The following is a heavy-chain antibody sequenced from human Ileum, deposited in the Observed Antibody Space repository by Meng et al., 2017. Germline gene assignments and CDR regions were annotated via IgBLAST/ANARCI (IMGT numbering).Heavy chain of an antibody. CDR2: VSSGGST. CDR1: AAPSIRNNAS. Sequence: EADSGLGNLSETLSLTSSVSAAPSIRNNASLAWIRQPPGKGLEWIGRVSSGGSTFYNPSLNSRLTISIDTYKNQFLLKMRSVTAADTAVYYCARRQKSGSYSNWFDPWGQGTLVTVSS. CDR3: ARRQKSGSYSNWFDP. V-gene: IGHV4-39*06. D-gene: IGHD1-26*01. J-gene: IGHJ5*02.